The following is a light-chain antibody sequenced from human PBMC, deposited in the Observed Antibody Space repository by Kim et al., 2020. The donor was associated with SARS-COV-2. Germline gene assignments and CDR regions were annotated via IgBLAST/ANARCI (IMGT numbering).Light chain of an antibody. CDR1: PSVSRY. Sequence: LVPGERAPLSFRASPSVSRYFAWYPPKPGQAPRPPLFDASNRATGIPARFSCSGSGTDFTLTISSLEPEDFAVYYCQQRSNWPLTFGGGTKVDIK. CDR3: QQRSNWPLT. V-gene: IGKV3-11*01. J-gene: IGKJ4*01. CDR2: DAS.